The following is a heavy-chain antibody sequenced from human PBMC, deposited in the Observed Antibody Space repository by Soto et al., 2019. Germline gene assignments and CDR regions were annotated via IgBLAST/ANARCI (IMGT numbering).Heavy chain of an antibody. CDR2: ISAYNGNT. Sequence: ASVKPSCTACGYTYTSKCISWARQATGQGLEWMGWISAYNGNTNYAQKLQGRVTMTTDTSTSTAYMELRSLRSDDTAVYYCARGERNYFGLSASDIWGQGTIVTVSS. CDR3: ARGERNYFGLSASDI. V-gene: IGHV1-18*01. CDR1: GYTYTSKC. D-gene: IGHD1-7*01. J-gene: IGHJ3*02.